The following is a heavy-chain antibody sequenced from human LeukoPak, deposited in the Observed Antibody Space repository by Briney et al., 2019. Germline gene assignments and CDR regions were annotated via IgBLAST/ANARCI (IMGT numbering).Heavy chain of an antibody. CDR2: INPSGGRT. V-gene: IGHV1-46*01. J-gene: IGHJ4*02. Sequence: ASVKVSCKASGYTFTSYYMHWVRQAPGQGLEWMGIINPSGGRTSYAQKFQGRVTMTRDTSTSTVYMELSSLRSEDTAVYYCARATKLLQPVDYWGQGTLVTVSS. CDR3: ARATKLLQPVDY. D-gene: IGHD2-15*01. CDR1: GYTFTSYY.